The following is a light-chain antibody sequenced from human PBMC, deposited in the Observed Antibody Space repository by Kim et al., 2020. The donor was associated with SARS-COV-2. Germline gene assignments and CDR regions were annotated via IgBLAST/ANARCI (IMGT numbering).Light chain of an antibody. CDR3: SSYTTTSTWV. Sequence: GQSVTISCTGTSSDVGSYNRVSWYQQSPGTAPKLMIYEVSNRPSGVPDRFSGSKSGNTASLTITGLQAEDEADYYCSSYTTTSTWVFGGGTQLTVL. CDR1: SSDVGSYNR. V-gene: IGLV2-18*02. CDR2: EVS. J-gene: IGLJ3*02.